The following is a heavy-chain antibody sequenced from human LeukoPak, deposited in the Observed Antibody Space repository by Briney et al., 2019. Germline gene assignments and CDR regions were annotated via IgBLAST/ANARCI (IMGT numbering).Heavy chain of an antibody. D-gene: IGHD3-22*01. CDR1: GGTVSSYG. Sequence: ASVKVSCKASGGTVSSYGISWVRQAPGQGLEWMGWISAYNGNTNYAQKLQGRVTMTTDTSTSTTYMELRSLRSDDTAVYYCAREKIGYYDGSGRGWFDPWGQGTLVTVSS. J-gene: IGHJ5*02. V-gene: IGHV1-18*01. CDR2: ISAYNGNT. CDR3: AREKIGYYDGSGRGWFDP.